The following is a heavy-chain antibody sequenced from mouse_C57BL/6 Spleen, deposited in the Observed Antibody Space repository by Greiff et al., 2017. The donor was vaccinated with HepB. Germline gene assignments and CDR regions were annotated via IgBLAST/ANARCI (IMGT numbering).Heavy chain of an antibody. V-gene: IGHV8-8*01. CDR3: ARIGGIYYYGSSYAGTLSGY. D-gene: IGHD1-1*01. CDR2: IWWDDDK. Sequence: QVTLKVSGPGILQPSQTLSLTCSFSGFSLSTFGMGVGWIRQPSGKGLEWLAHIWWDDDKYYNPALKSRLTISKDTSKNQVFLKIANVDTADTATYYCARIGGIYYYGSSYAGTLSGYWGQGTSVTVSS. J-gene: IGHJ4*01. CDR1: GFSLSTFGMG.